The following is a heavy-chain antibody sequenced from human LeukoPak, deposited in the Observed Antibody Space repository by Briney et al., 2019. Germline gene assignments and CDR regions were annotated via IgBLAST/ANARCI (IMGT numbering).Heavy chain of an antibody. V-gene: IGHV4-39*01. CDR3: ARHTGYNYGHLDY. J-gene: IGHJ4*02. D-gene: IGHD5-18*01. CDR2: MYYSGSA. Sequence: PGGSLRLSCAASGFTFNSYGMHWVRQPPGKGLEWIGNMYYSGSAYYNPSLKSRVTISVDTSKNQFSLQLSSVTAADTAVYYCARHTGYNYGHLDYWGQGTLVTVSS. CDR1: GFTFNSYG.